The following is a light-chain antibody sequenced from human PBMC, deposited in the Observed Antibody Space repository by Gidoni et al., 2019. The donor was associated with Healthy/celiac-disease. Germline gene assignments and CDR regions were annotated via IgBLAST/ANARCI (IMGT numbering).Light chain of an antibody. CDR3: QQYDNLPLT. CDR1: QDISNY. V-gene: IGKV1-33*01. J-gene: IGKJ4*01. CDR2: DAS. Sequence: DIQMTQSPSSLSASVGDRVTITGQASQDISNYLNWYQQKPGKAPKLLIYDASKVETGVPSRFSGRGSGTDFTLTISSLQPEDIATYYCQQYDNLPLTFGGGTKVEIK.